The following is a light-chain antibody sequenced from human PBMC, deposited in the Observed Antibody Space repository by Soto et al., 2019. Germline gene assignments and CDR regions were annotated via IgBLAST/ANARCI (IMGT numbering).Light chain of an antibody. CDR1: QSVSSN. V-gene: IGKV3-15*01. J-gene: IGKJ4*01. Sequence: EIVMTQSPATLSVSPEERATLSCRASQSVSSNLAWYQQKPGQAPRLLIYGASTRATGIPARFSGSGSGTEFTLTISSLQSEDFAGYYCQQYNNWLTFGGGTKVEIK. CDR3: QQYNNWLT. CDR2: GAS.